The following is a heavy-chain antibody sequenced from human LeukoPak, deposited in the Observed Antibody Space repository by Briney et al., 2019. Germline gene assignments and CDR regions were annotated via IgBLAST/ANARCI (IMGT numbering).Heavy chain of an antibody. Sequence: GGSLRLSCAAPGFTFSSYPMNWVRQAPRKGLEWVSSISSSSTYTFYADSVKGRFTISRDNAKNSLYLQMNSLRAEDTAVYYCAREAAFDMWGQGTMVTVSS. J-gene: IGHJ3*02. CDR2: ISSSSTYT. CDR3: AREAAFDM. V-gene: IGHV3-21*06. CDR1: GFTFSSYP.